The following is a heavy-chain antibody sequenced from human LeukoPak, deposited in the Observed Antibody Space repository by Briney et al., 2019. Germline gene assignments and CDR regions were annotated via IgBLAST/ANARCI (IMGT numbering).Heavy chain of an antibody. CDR3: AKGIHVDIVAPFDY. J-gene: IGHJ4*02. Sequence: GGSLRLSCAASGFTFSDYWMHWVRQAPGKGLEWVSRIYSDESSTYYADSVKGRFTISRDNAKNTLYLQMSSLRAEDTAVYYCAKGIHVDIVAPFDYWGQGTLVTVSS. V-gene: IGHV3-74*01. CDR2: IYSDESST. CDR1: GFTFSDYW. D-gene: IGHD5-12*01.